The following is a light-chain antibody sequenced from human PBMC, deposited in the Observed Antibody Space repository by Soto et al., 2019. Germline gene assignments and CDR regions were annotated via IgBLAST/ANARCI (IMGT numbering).Light chain of an antibody. CDR2: DAS. V-gene: IGKV3-11*01. Sequence: EIVLTQSPATFSLSPGERATLSCRASQSVSSYLAWYQQKPGQAPRLLIYDASNRATGIPARFSGSGSGTDFTLTISSLEPEDFAVYYCQQRSNWPLITFGQGTRLEIK. CDR3: QQRSNWPLIT. CDR1: QSVSSY. J-gene: IGKJ5*01.